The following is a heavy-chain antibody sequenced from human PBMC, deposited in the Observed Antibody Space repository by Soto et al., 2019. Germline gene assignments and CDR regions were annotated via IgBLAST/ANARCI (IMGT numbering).Heavy chain of an antibody. CDR1: GGSISSSSYY. D-gene: IGHD2-2*01. CDR3: ARHGEDIVVVPAFYFDY. Sequence: SETLSLTCTVSGGSISSSSYYWGWIRQPPGKGLEWIGSIYYSGSTYYNPSLKSRVTISVDTSKNQFSLKLSSVTTADTAVYYCARHGEDIVVVPAFYFDYWGQGTLVTVSS. V-gene: IGHV4-39*01. CDR2: IYYSGST. J-gene: IGHJ4*02.